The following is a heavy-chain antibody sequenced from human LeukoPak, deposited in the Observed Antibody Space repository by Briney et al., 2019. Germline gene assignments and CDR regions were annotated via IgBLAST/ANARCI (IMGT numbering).Heavy chain of an antibody. J-gene: IGHJ4*02. CDR2: IWYDGSKK. CDR3: ARDDCSTTSCLAY. Sequence: PGRSLRLSCAASGFTFSYYGMHWVRQAPGKGLEWVAVIWYDGSKKYYADSVKGRFTISRDDTENTLYLQMNSLRVEDTAGYYCARDDCSTTSCLAYWGQGTLVSVSP. D-gene: IGHD2-2*01. CDR1: GFTFSYYG. V-gene: IGHV3-33*01.